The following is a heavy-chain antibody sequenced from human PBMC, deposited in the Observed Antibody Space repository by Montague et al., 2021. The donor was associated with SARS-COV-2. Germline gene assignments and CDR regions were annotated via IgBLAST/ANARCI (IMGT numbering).Heavy chain of an antibody. CDR2: INYSGST. V-gene: IGHV4-61*01. Sequence: SETLSLTCTVSGGSVSSGSYYWSWIRQPPGKRLEWIGNINYSGSTNYNPSLKSRVTISVDMSRNQFSLKLRSVTAADTAIYYCARPGRAPFHYAMDVWGQGTTVTVSS. D-gene: IGHD2/OR15-2a*01. J-gene: IGHJ6*02. CDR3: ARPGRAPFHYAMDV. CDR1: GGSVSSGSYY.